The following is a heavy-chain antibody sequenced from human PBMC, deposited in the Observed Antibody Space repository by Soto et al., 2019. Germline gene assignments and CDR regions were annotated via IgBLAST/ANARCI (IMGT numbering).Heavy chain of an antibody. CDR3: VCGSGGPHDLFAF. V-gene: IGHV4-61*01. CDR1: GTCC. D-gene: IGHD3-16*01. CDR2: IYYSGTT. J-gene: IGHJ3*01. Sequence: GTCCCIVCRQPLEKDLEWIGYIYYSGTTNYNPSLTSRVTIFLDTSKNQFSLRLSSVTAADTAVYYCVCGSGGPHDLFAFWAQRTLVPVSS.